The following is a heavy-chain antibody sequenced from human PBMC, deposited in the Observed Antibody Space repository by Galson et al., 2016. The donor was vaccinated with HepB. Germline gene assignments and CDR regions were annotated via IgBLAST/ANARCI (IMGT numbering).Heavy chain of an antibody. CDR2: INTDTGDT. CDR3: ARSGHCSGGACYTAYGMDV. J-gene: IGHJ6*02. D-gene: IGHD2-15*01. CDR1: GYTFISSP. Sequence: SVKVSCKASGYTFISSPISWVRQAPGQGLEWMGWINTDTGDTVSAQKLQGRVTMTTDPSTDTAYMELTGLRSDPTAAYYCARSGHCSGGACYTAYGMDVWGQGTSVTVSS. V-gene: IGHV1-18*04.